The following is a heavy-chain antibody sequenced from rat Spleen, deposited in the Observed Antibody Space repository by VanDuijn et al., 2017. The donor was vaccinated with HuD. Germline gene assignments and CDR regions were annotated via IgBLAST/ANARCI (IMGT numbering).Heavy chain of an antibody. CDR2: ISPSGGST. CDR1: GFTFSNYG. D-gene: IGHD1-9*01. V-gene: IGHV5-19*01. Sequence: EVQLVESGGGLVQPGRSLKLSCAASGFTFSNYGMHWIRQAPTKGLEWVASISPSGGSTYYRDSVKGRFTISRDNAKSTLYLQMDSLRSEDTATYYCATDATYYGYTPYWGQGVMVTVSS. CDR3: ATDATYYGYTPY. J-gene: IGHJ2*01.